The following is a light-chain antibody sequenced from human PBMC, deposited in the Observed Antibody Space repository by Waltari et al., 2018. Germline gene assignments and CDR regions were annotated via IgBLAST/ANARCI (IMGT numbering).Light chain of an antibody. Sequence: DIQMTQSPSTLSASVGDRVTITCRASQSISSWLAWYQQKPGKAPNLRIYKASTLESGVPSRFSGSGSGTEFTLTISSLQPDDFATYYCQHYDNYPITFGQGTRLEIK. V-gene: IGKV1-5*03. CDR1: QSISSW. CDR3: QHYDNYPIT. J-gene: IGKJ5*01. CDR2: KAS.